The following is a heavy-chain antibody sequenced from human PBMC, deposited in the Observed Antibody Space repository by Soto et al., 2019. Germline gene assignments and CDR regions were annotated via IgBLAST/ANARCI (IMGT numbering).Heavy chain of an antibody. D-gene: IGHD2-15*01. CDR1: GFTFSSYW. J-gene: IGHJ4*02. CDR2: INGDGIST. Sequence: EVQLVESGGDLVQPGGSLRLSCAASGFTFSSYWMHWVRQDPEKGLVWVSRINGDGISTSYADSVKVRFTISRDNAKDTLYLHMNSLGAEDTAVYYCARISQGTYCRGGNCYSDYWGQGTLVTVSS. V-gene: IGHV3-74*01. CDR3: ARISQGTYCRGGNCYSDY.